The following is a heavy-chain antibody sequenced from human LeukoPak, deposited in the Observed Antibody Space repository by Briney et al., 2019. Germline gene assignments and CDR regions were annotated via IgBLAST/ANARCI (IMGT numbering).Heavy chain of an antibody. Sequence: PSETLSLTCTVSGYSISSGYYWGWIRQPPGKGLEWIGSIYHSGSTYYNPSLKSRVTISVDTSKNQFSLKLSSVTAADTAVYYCARETRSGGSLLRGNWFDPWGQGTLVTVSS. CDR1: GYSISSGYY. J-gene: IGHJ5*02. D-gene: IGHD2-15*01. V-gene: IGHV4-38-2*02. CDR3: ARETRSGGSLLRGNWFDP. CDR2: IYHSGST.